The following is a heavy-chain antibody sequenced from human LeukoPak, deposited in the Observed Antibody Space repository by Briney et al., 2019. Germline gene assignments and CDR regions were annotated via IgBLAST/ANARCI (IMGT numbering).Heavy chain of an antibody. Sequence: GASVKVSCKASGYTFTGYYMHWVRQAPGQGLEWMGIINPSGGSTSYAQKFQGRVTMTRDTSTSTVYMELSSLRSEDTAVYYCARDLAITYYYDSSDYWGQGTLVTVSS. CDR2: INPSGGST. CDR1: GYTFTGYY. D-gene: IGHD3-22*01. J-gene: IGHJ4*02. CDR3: ARDLAITYYYDSSDY. V-gene: IGHV1-46*01.